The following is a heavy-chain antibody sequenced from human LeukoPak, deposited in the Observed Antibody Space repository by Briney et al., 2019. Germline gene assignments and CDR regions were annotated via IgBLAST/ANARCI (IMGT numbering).Heavy chain of an antibody. Sequence: GGSLRLSCAASGFTFNDYAIHWVRQAPGKGLEWVAVISYDGSNEYYADSVKGRFTISRDNSKNTLYLQMNSLRAEDTAVYYCARDFDRAGDYHHFDFWGQGTLVTVSS. J-gene: IGHJ4*02. V-gene: IGHV3-30-3*01. CDR3: ARDFDRAGDYHHFDF. CDR2: ISYDGSNE. CDR1: GFTFNDYA. D-gene: IGHD3-9*01.